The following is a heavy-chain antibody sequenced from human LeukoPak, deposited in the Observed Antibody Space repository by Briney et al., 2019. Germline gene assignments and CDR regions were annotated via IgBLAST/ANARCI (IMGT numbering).Heavy chain of an antibody. D-gene: IGHD3-3*01. J-gene: IGHJ4*02. CDR3: ARGSFDFWSGYFPD. CDR1: GGSISSGSYS. CDR2: IYPRGST. V-gene: IGHV4-30-2*01. Sequence: SQTLSLTCAVSGGSISSGSYSWSWIRQPPGKGLEWIGYIYPRGSTYYNPSLKSRVILSLDKSANQFSLNLSSVTAADTAVYYCARGSFDFWSGYFPDWGQGTLVTVSS.